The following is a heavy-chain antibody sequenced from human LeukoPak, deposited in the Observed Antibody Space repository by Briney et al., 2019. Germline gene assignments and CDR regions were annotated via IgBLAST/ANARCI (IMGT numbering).Heavy chain of an antibody. CDR3: AKHSLYNWFDP. CDR1: GGSFSGYC. CDR2: INNSGST. V-gene: IGHV4-34*01. D-gene: IGHD6-13*01. Sequence: SETLSLTCAVYGGSFSGYCWSWIRQPPGKGLEWIGEINNSGSTNYNPSLTSRVTISVDTSKKQFSLKLSSVTAADTAVYYSAKHSLYNWFDPWGQGTLVTVSS. J-gene: IGHJ5*02.